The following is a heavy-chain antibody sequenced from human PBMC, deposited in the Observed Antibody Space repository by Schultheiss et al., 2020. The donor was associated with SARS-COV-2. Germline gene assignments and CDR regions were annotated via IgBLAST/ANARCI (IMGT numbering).Heavy chain of an antibody. J-gene: IGHJ4*02. CDR3: AREGGEMATTGTDY. CDR1: GGSISSYY. V-gene: IGHV4-59*01. Sequence: SETLSLTCTVSGGSISSYYWSWIRQPPGKGLEWIGYIYYSGSTNYNPSLKSRVTISVDTSKNQFSLKLSSVTAADTAVYYCAREGGEMATTGTDYWGQGTLVTVSS. D-gene: IGHD5-24*01. CDR2: IYYSGST.